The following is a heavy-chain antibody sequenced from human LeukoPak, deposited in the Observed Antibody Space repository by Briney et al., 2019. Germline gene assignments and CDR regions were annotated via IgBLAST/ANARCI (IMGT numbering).Heavy chain of an antibody. V-gene: IGHV4-39*01. Sequence: PSETLSLTCTVSGGSISSSSYYWGWIRQPPGKGLEWIGSIYYSGSTYYNPSLKSQVTISVNTSQNPFSLKPSSVTAADTPVYYCARLEPQSYNYDFWSGYGSLNWFDPWGQGTLVTVSS. CDR3: ARLEPQSYNYDFWSGYGSLNWFDP. CDR2: IYYSGST. CDR1: GGSISSSSYY. D-gene: IGHD3-3*01. J-gene: IGHJ5*02.